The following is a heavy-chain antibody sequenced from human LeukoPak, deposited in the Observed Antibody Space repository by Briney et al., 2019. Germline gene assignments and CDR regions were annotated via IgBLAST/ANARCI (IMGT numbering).Heavy chain of an antibody. J-gene: IGHJ3*02. Sequence: KASETLSLTCTVSGGSISSYYWSWIRQPPGKGLEWIGYIYYSGSTNYNPSLKSRVTISVDTSKNQFSLKLSSVTAADTAVYYCARDLMSGYSSYDAFDIWGQGTMVTVSS. CDR2: IYYSGST. CDR3: ARDLMSGYSSYDAFDI. D-gene: IGHD3-3*01. CDR1: GGSISSYY. V-gene: IGHV4-59*01.